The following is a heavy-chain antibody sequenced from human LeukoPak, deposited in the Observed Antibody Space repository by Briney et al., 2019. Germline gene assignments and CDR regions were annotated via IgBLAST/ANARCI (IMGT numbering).Heavy chain of an antibody. Sequence: PSETLSLTCTVSGGSISGYYWGWIRQPPGKGLEWIGFISYSGGTNYNPSLKSRVTISVDTSKNQFSLKLNSVTAADTAVYYCARHGGSYTFDYWGQGTLVTVSS. D-gene: IGHD1-26*01. V-gene: IGHV4-59*08. CDR3: ARHGGSYTFDY. J-gene: IGHJ4*02. CDR2: ISYSGGT. CDR1: GGSISGYY.